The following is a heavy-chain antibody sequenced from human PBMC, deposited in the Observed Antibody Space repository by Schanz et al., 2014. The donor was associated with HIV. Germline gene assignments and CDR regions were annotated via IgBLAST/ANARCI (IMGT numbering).Heavy chain of an antibody. CDR1: GFAFSNYA. J-gene: IGHJ4*02. Sequence: EVQLLESGGGLVQPGGSLRLSCAASGFAFSNYAMSWVRQPPGKGRGGVSSITERGGRTYYADSVNGRFTISRDNSKNMLYVQMNSLRAEDTAVYYCAKGPTFGVLTPADWGQGTLVTVSS. D-gene: IGHD3-3*01. CDR2: ITERGGRT. CDR3: AKGPTFGVLTPAD. V-gene: IGHV3-23*01.